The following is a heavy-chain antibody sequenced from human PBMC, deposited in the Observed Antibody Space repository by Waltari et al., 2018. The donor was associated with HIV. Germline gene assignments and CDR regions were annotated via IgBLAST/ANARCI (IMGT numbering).Heavy chain of an antibody. V-gene: IGHV4-38-2*01. CDR1: AYSIGHASP. Sequence: QLLLQESGPGLVKPSETLSLTCPVSAYSIGHASPWAWLRQPPGEGLEWIATVHQSGRAYYRPSLKSRVTISMDTSRNQFSLKMNSVTAADTAVYYCARMDYGSGTPPLDIYVMDVWGQGTTVTVSS. CDR3: ARMDYGSGTPPLDIYVMDV. CDR2: VHQSGRA. J-gene: IGHJ6*02. D-gene: IGHD3-10*01.